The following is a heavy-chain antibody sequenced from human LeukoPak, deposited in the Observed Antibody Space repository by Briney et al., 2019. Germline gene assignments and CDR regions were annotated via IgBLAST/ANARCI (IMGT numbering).Heavy chain of an antibody. CDR3: ARAGIAAAGTTYFDY. V-gene: IGHV3-23*01. J-gene: IGHJ4*02. CDR2: ISGSGGST. D-gene: IGHD6-13*01. Sequence: PGGSLRLSCAASGFTFSSYAMSWVRQAPGKGLEWVSAISGSGGSTYYADSVKGRFTISRDNAKNTLYLQMNSLRAEDTAVYYCARAGIAAAGTTYFDYWGQGALVTVSS. CDR1: GFTFSSYA.